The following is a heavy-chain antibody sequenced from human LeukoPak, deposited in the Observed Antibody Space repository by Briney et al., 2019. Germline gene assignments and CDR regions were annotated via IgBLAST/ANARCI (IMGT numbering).Heavy chain of an antibody. CDR2: INHSGST. Sequence: SETLSLTCAVYGGSFSGYYWSWIRQPPGKGLEWIGEINHSGSTNYNPSLKSRVTISVDTPKNQFSLKLSSVTAADTAVYYCARGRITMVRGVIITSHYYYGMDVWGKGTTVTVSS. CDR1: GGSFSGYY. CDR3: ARGRITMVRGVIITSHYYYGMDV. V-gene: IGHV4-34*01. D-gene: IGHD3-10*01. J-gene: IGHJ6*04.